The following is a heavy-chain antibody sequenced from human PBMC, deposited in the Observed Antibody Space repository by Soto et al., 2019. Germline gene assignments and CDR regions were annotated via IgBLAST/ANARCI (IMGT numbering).Heavy chain of an antibody. CDR2: IYYSGST. V-gene: IGHV4-39*01. CDR1: GGSISSSSYY. J-gene: IGHJ4*02. D-gene: IGHD6-19*01. CDR3: ASLGYSSGWYFDY. Sequence: QLQLQESGPGLVKPSETLSLTCTVSGGSISSSSYYWGWIRQPPGKGLEWIGRIYYSGSTYYNPSLKSRVTISVDTSKNQFSLKLSSVTAADTAVYYCASLGYSSGWYFDYWGQGTLVTVSS.